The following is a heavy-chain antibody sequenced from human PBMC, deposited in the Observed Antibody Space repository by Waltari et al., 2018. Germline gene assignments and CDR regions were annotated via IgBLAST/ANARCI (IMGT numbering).Heavy chain of an antibody. Sequence: QVQLVQSGAEVKKPGASVKVSCKVSGYTLTELSMHWVRQAPGKGLEWMGGFDPEDGETIDAQKFQGRVTMTEDTSTDTAYMELSSLRSEDTAVYYCATGSICSGGSCYARLFDYWGQGTLVTVSS. CDR3: ATGSICSGGSCYARLFDY. D-gene: IGHD2-15*01. CDR2: FDPEDGET. J-gene: IGHJ4*02. CDR1: GYTLTELS. V-gene: IGHV1-24*01.